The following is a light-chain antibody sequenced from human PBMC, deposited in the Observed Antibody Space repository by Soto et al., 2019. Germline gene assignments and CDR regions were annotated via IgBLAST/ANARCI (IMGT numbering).Light chain of an antibody. CDR1: SSDVGGYNY. CDR2: DVS. J-gene: IGLJ1*01. V-gene: IGLV2-14*01. CDR3: SSYTSSSPRV. Sequence: QSALTQPASVSGSPGQSITISCTGTSSDVGGYNYVSWYQQHPGKAPKLMIYDVSNRPSGVSNRFSGSKSGNTASLTISGLQAEDEADYCCSSYTSSSPRVFGTGTKLTVL.